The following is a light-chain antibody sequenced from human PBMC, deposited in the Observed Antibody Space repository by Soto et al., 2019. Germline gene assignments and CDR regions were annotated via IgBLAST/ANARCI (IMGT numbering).Light chain of an antibody. Sequence: DIQMTQSPSSLSASVGDRVTITCRATQGISNSLAWYQQKPGKVPQLLIYAASTLQSGVPCRFSGSGSVTDFTLTIGSLQPEDVATYYCQKYNSAPWTFGQGTRVEIK. CDR2: AAS. CDR3: QKYNSAPWT. J-gene: IGKJ1*01. CDR1: QGISNS. V-gene: IGKV1-27*01.